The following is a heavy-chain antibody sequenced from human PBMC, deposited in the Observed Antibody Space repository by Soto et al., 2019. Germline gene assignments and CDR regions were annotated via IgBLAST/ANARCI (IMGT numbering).Heavy chain of an antibody. D-gene: IGHD3-9*01. J-gene: IGHJ4*02. CDR2: ISDSGDRT. CDR3: AKGHYDILTGLDY. V-gene: IGHV3-23*01. Sequence: GGSLRLSCAASGFTFSNYVMTWVRQAPGKGLEWVSGISDSGDRTYYADSVKGRFTISRDNSTNTLYLQMNSLRVEDTAVYYCAKGHYDILTGLDYWGQGILVTVSS. CDR1: GFTFSNYV.